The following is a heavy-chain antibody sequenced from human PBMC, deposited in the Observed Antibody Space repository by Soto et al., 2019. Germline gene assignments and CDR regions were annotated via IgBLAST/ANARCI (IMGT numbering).Heavy chain of an antibody. CDR3: ARASAMIVVTD. V-gene: IGHV4-59*01. CDR2: IYYSGST. Sequence: QVQLQESGPGLVKPSETLSLTCTVSGGSMSSYYWSWIRQPPGKGLEWIGYIYYSGSTNYNPSLKSRVTISVDTSKNQFCLKLSAVTAADTAVYYCARASAMIVVTDWDQGTLVTVSS. D-gene: IGHD3-22*01. J-gene: IGHJ4*02. CDR1: GGSMSSYY.